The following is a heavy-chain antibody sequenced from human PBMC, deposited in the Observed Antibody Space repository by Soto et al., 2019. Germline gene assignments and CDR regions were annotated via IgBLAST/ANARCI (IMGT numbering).Heavy chain of an antibody. D-gene: IGHD3-22*01. CDR1: GFTFSSYS. J-gene: IGHJ3*02. V-gene: IGHV3-21*01. CDR3: ARGLSSGYYPDAFDI. CDR2: ISSSSSYI. Sequence: EVQLVESGGGLVKPGGSLRLSCAASGFTFSSYSMNWVRQAPGKGLEWVSSISSSSSYIYYADSVKGRFTISRGNAKNSLYLQMNSLRAEDTAVYYCARGLSSGYYPDAFDIWGQGTMVTVSS.